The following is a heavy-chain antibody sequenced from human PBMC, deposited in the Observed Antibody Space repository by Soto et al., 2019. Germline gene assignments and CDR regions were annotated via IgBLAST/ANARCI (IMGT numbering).Heavy chain of an antibody. J-gene: IGHJ4*02. D-gene: IGHD3-10*01. Sequence: QVQLVQSGAEMKKPGASVKVSCESSGYTFTAYYIHWVRLAPGHGLEWMGWINPNGGGTKYAQKFQGRVTMTRDTSINTAYMELTRLTSDDTAVYYCARAVHTMIQGVRFRVDQWGQGTLVTVSS. CDR3: ARAVHTMIQGVRFRVDQ. CDR1: GYTFTAYY. CDR2: INPNGGGT. V-gene: IGHV1-2*02.